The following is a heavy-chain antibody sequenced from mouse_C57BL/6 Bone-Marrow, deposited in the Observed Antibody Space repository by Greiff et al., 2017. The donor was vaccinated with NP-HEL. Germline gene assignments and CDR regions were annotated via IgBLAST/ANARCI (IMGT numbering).Heavy chain of an antibody. CDR1: GFNIKDDY. V-gene: IGHV14-4*01. D-gene: IGHD1-1*01. CDR3: TTEDDYGLDY. Sequence: EVQLQQSGAELVRPGGSVKLSCTASGFNIKDDYMPWVKQRPEQGLEWIGWIDSENGDTEYASKFQGKATIAADTSSNTAYLQISSLTSEDTAVYYWTTEDDYGLDYWGQGTTLTVSS. J-gene: IGHJ2*01. CDR2: IDSENGDT.